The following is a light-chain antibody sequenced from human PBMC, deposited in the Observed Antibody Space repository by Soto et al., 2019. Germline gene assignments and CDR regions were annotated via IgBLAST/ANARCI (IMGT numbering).Light chain of an antibody. Sequence: DIPMTQSPSTLSASVGDRVTITCRASQSISTSLAWYQQKPGKAPKFLIYDASSLESGVPSRFSGSGSGTEFPLTISSLQPDDFASYYCQQYNSDYTFGQGTKLEIK. V-gene: IGKV1-5*01. CDR3: QQYNSDYT. CDR2: DAS. CDR1: QSISTS. J-gene: IGKJ2*01.